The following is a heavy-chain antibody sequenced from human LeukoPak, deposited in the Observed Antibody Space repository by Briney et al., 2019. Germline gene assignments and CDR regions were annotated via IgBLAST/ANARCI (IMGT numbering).Heavy chain of an antibody. D-gene: IGHD3-10*01. CDR2: IYYSGST. J-gene: IGHJ5*02. Sequence: SETLSLTCTVSGASISSYFWTWIRQSPGKGLEWIGYIYYSGSTNYNPSLKSRVTISVDTSKNQFSLKLNSVTAADTAVYYCAGYDYGSGYPGSWLDPWGQGTLVTVSS. CDR1: GASISSYF. CDR3: AGYDYGSGYPGSWLDP. V-gene: IGHV4-59*08.